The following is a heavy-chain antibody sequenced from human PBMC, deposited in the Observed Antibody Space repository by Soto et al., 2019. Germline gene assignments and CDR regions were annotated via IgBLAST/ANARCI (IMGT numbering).Heavy chain of an antibody. D-gene: IGHD1-20*01. CDR1: GFTISSYA. CDR3: VKAVYLLDFDY. V-gene: IGHV3-23*01. J-gene: IGHJ4*02. Sequence: PVGSLRLSGAASGFTISSYAMTWVRQAPGKGLEWVSTISGTGGNTYYADSVQVRFTIFRDNSKNTEYLQMNSLSAEDTAVYYCVKAVYLLDFDYWGQGTLVTVSS. CDR2: ISGTGGNT.